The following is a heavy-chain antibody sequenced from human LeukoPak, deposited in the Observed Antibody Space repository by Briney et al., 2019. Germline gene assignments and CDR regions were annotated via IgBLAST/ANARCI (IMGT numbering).Heavy chain of an antibody. V-gene: IGHV3-53*01. Sequence: PGGSLRLSCAASGFTVSSNYMSWVRQAPGKGLEWVSVIYSGGSTYYADSVKGRFTISRDNSKNTLYLQMNSLRAEDTAVYYCAKYPYGSGSYHFDYWGQGTLVTVSS. D-gene: IGHD3-10*01. CDR1: GFTVSSNY. CDR2: IYSGGST. CDR3: AKYPYGSGSYHFDY. J-gene: IGHJ4*02.